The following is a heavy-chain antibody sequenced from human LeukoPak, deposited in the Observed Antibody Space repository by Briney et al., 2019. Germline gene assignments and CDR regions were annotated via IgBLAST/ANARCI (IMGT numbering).Heavy chain of an antibody. J-gene: IGHJ4*02. D-gene: IGHD4/OR15-4a*01. CDR2: IYTSGST. Sequence: SETLSLTCTVSGGSIINYYWSWIRQPAGKGLEWIGRIYTSGSTNYKPSLKSRVTMSIDTSKNQFSLNLSSVTAADTAVYYCARICGDYGVGCLDYWGQGTLVTVSS. V-gene: IGHV4-4*07. CDR1: GGSIINYY. CDR3: ARICGDYGVGCLDY.